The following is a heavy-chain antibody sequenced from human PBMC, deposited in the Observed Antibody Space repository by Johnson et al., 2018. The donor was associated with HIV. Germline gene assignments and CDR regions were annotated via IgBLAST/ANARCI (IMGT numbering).Heavy chain of an antibody. CDR1: AFTFSSYG. D-gene: IGHD1-26*01. V-gene: IGHV3-30*18. CDR3: AKDLGDAVGTTHDAFDI. CDR2: ISFDGNNK. Sequence: QVQLVESGGGVVQPGRSLRLSCAASAFTFSSYGMHWVRQAPGQGLEWVAVISFDGNNKYYTDSVKGRFTISRDNSRNTLYLQLNSLRAEDTAVYYCAKDLGDAVGTTHDAFDIWGQGTMVTVSS. J-gene: IGHJ3*02.